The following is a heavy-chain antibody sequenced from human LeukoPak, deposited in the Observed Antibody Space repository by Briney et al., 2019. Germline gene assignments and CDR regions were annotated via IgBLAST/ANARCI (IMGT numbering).Heavy chain of an antibody. CDR1: GYTFTSYG. J-gene: IGHJ5*02. CDR3: ARGAKVRGENWFDP. V-gene: IGHV1-18*01. Sequence: ASVKVSCKASGYTFTSYGISWVRQAPGQGLEWMGWISAYNGNTNYAQKLQGRVTMTTDTSTSTAYMELSSLRSEDTAVYYCARGAKVRGENWFDPWGQGTLVTVSS. D-gene: IGHD3-10*01. CDR2: ISAYNGNT.